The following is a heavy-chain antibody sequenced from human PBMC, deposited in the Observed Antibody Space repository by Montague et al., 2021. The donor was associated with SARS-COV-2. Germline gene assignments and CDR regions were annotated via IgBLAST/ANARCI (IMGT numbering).Heavy chain of an antibody. Sequence: CAISGDSVSRHTAFWNWVRQSPSRGLEFLGRTCYRSKWQNDYAVSVRSRITINPDTSKNQFSLHLNSVTPEDAAVYYCSRGTLRFGMDVWGQGTTVTVSS. J-gene: IGHJ6*02. D-gene: IGHD4-17*01. CDR3: SRGTLRFGMDV. CDR1: GDSVSRHTAF. V-gene: IGHV6-1*01. CDR2: TCYRSKWQN.